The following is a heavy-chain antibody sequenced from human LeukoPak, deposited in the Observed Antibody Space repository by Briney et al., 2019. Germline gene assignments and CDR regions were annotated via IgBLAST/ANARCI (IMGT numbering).Heavy chain of an antibody. CDR2: IDSSGTI. Sequence: PGGSLRLSCAASGFTFSDYFMSWIRQGPGKGLEWVSHIDSSGTIYYADSVKGRATISRDNAKNSLYLQMNSLRAEDTAVYYCAREDKGYCSSTSCYEFRHDAFDIWGQGTMVTVSS. V-gene: IGHV3-11*04. D-gene: IGHD2-2*01. J-gene: IGHJ3*02. CDR1: GFTFSDYF. CDR3: AREDKGYCSSTSCYEFRHDAFDI.